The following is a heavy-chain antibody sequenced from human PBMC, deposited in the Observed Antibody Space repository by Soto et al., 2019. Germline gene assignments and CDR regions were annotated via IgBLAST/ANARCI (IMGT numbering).Heavy chain of an antibody. J-gene: IGHJ5*02. D-gene: IGHD3-22*01. CDR3: SRTHPAANYYDSSPNWFDP. CDR1: GGSISSGDYY. Sequence: PSETLSLTCTVSGGSISSGDYYWSWIRQPPGKGLEWIGYIYYSGSTYYNPSLKSRVTISVDTSKNQFSLKLSSVTAADTAVYYCSRTHPAANYYDSSPNWFDPWGQGTLVTVSS. V-gene: IGHV4-30-4*01. CDR2: IYYSGST.